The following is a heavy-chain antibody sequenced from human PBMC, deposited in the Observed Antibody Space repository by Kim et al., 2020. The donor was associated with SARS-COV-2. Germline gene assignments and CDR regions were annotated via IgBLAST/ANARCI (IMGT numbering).Heavy chain of an antibody. CDR2: ISYDGSKK. CDR3: AKDFYGDYENEYYYGMDV. CDR1: GFTFSSHA. Sequence: GGSLRLSCAASGFTFSSHAMHWVRQAPGKGLEWVAVISYDGSKKYYVDSVKGRFTISRDNYKDTLVLQMNSLRAEDTAVYYCAKDFYGDYENEYYYGMDVWGQGTTVTVPS. V-gene: IGHV3-30*18. J-gene: IGHJ6*02. D-gene: IGHD4-17*01.